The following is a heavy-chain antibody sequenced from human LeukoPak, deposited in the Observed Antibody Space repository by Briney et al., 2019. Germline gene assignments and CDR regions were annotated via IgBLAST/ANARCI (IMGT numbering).Heavy chain of an antibody. CDR1: GYTFTRYY. V-gene: IGHV1-46*01. CDR2: INPSAGRT. D-gene: IGHD6-13*01. Sequence: ASVKVSCKASGYTFTRYYLHWVRQAPGQGLEWMGIINPSAGRTNNAQQFQGRVTMTRDTSTSTVYMQLSSLRSEDTAVYYCARDLAIAAAPYGMDVWGQGTTVTVSS. J-gene: IGHJ6*02. CDR3: ARDLAIAAAPYGMDV.